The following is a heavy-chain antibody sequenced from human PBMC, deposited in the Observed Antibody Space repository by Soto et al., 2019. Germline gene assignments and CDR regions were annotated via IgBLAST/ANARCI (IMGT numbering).Heavy chain of an antibody. D-gene: IGHD2-15*01. J-gene: IGHJ4*02. CDR1: GYTFTSYG. CDR3: ARDLPFVVVVAERYFDY. V-gene: IGHV1-18*01. Sequence: QVQLVQSGAEVKKPGASVKVSCKASGYTFTSYGISWVRQAPGQGLEWMGWISAYNGNTNYAQKLQGRVTMTTDTSTSTAYMELRSLRSDDTAVYYCARDLPFVVVVAERYFDYWGQGTLVTVSS. CDR2: ISAYNGNT.